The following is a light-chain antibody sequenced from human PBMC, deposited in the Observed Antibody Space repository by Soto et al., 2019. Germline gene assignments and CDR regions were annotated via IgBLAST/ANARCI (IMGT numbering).Light chain of an antibody. V-gene: IGKV3-20*01. CDR3: QQHGSSPQT. J-gene: IGKJ1*01. CDR2: DTS. CDR1: QSVGGNS. Sequence: ETVLTQSPGTLSLSPGERATVSCRASQSVGGNSLAWYQQRPGQAPRLLIYDTSSRATGIPDRFSGSGSGTDFTLTISRLEPEDFAVYYCQQHGSSPQTFGQGTKVDIK.